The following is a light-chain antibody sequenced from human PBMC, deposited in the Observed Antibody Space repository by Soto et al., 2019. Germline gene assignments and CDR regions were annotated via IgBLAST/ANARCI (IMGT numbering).Light chain of an antibody. V-gene: IGKV1-12*01. CDR3: QQANSIPLT. CDR1: RGITTY. J-gene: IGKJ4*01. Sequence: DIQMTQSPSSVSASVGDRVTINCRASRGITTYLAWYQQRPGKAPSLLIYATSTLQSGVPSRFSGSGSGTDFTLTISSLQAEDSATYYCQQANSIPLTFGGGTKVEI. CDR2: ATS.